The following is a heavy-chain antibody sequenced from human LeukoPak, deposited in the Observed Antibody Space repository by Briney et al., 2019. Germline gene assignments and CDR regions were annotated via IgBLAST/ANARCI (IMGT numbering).Heavy chain of an antibody. CDR1: GFTFDDYA. CDR3: AKDHIPARGALDY. V-gene: IGHV3-9*01. CDR2: ISWNSGSI. J-gene: IGHJ4*02. Sequence: GRSLRLSCAASGFTFDDYAMHWVRQAPGKGLEWVSGISWNSGSIGYADSVKGRFTISRDNAKNSLYLQMNSLRAEDTALYYCAKDHIPARGALDYWGQGTLVTVSS. D-gene: IGHD2-2*01.